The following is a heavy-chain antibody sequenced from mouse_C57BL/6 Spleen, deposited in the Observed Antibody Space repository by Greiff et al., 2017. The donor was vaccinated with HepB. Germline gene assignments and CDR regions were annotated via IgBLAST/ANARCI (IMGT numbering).Heavy chain of an antibody. CDR1: GFTFSSYA. CDR2: ISDGGSYT. J-gene: IGHJ1*03. CDR3: ARGCITTARGYFDV. Sequence: EVKLMESGGGLVKPGGSLKLSCAASGFTFSSYAMSWVRQTPEKRLEWVATISDGGSYTYYPDNVKGRFTISRDNAKNNLYLQMSHLKSEDTAMYYCARGCITTARGYFDVWGTGTTVTVSS. D-gene: IGHD1-1*01. V-gene: IGHV5-4*03.